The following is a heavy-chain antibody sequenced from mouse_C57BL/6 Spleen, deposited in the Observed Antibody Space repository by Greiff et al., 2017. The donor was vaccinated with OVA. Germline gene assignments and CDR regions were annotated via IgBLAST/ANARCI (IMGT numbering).Heavy chain of an antibody. J-gene: IGHJ2*01. D-gene: IGHD3-3*01. CDR3: ARTGGRDYFDY. CDR1: GYTFTSYW. V-gene: IGHV1-69*01. CDR2: IDPSDSYT. Sequence: QVHVQQPGAELVMPGASVKLSCKASGYTFTSYWMHWVKQRPGQGLEWIGEIDPSDSYTNYNQKFKGKSTLTVDKSSSTAYMQLSSLTSEDSAVYYCARTGGRDYFDYWGQGTTLTVSS.